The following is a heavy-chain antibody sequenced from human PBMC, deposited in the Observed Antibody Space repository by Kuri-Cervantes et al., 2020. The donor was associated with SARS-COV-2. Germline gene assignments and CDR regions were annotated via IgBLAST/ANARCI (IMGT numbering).Heavy chain of an antibody. J-gene: IGHJ5*02. D-gene: IGHD1-1*01. Sequence: GESLKISCAASGFTFSSYWMSWVRQAPGKGLEWVANIKQDGSEKYYVDSVKGRFTISRDNAKNSLYLQMNSLRAEDTAVYYCARDGPMAGTGGDWFDPWGQGTLVTVSS. CDR2: IKQDGSEK. CDR3: ARDGPMAGTGGDWFDP. CDR1: GFTFSSYW. V-gene: IGHV3-7*01.